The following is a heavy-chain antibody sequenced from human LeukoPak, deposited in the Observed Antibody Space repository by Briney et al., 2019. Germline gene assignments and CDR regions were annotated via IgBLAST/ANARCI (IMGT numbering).Heavy chain of an antibody. CDR1: GFTFSMFA. Sequence: GGSLRLSCAASGFTFSMFAFHWVRQVTGKGLEWDSGIGKGGYTSYADCVKGRFTISRENAKSTLFLQMNSLRAGDTAVYFCTRGAAGFDIWGQGTMVIVAS. CDR3: TRGAAGFDI. V-gene: IGHV3-13*01. CDR2: IGKGGYT. J-gene: IGHJ3*02.